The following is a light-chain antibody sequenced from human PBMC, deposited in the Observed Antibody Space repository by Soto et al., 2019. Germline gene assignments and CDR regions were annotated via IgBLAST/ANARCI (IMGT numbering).Light chain of an antibody. Sequence: QSVLTQPPSASGTPGQRVTISCSGSSSNIGSNAVNWYQQLPGTAPKLLIYTFAQRPSGVPDRFSGSKSGTSASLAISGLQSEDEADYYCASWDVSVNAWVFGGGTKLTVL. CDR1: SSNIGSNA. CDR3: ASWDVSVNAWV. J-gene: IGLJ3*02. CDR2: TFA. V-gene: IGLV1-44*01.